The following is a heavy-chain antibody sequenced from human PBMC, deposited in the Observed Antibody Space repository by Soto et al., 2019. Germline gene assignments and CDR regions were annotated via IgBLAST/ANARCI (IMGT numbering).Heavy chain of an antibody. Sequence: SETLSLTCTVSGGSISSYYWSWIRQPPGKGLEWIGYIYYSGSTNYNPSLKSRVTISVDTSKNQFSLKLSSVTAADTAVYYCARLDCSGGSCYSGFPAFDIWGQGTMVTVSS. CDR1: GGSISSYY. J-gene: IGHJ3*02. V-gene: IGHV4-59*08. CDR2: IYYSGST. CDR3: ARLDCSGGSCYSGFPAFDI. D-gene: IGHD2-15*01.